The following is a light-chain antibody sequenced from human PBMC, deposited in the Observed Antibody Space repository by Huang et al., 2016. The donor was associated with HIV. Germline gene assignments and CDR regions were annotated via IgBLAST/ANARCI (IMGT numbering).Light chain of an antibody. CDR1: QSINNN. CDR2: GAS. V-gene: IGKV3-15*01. Sequence: IVMTQSPATLSVSPGERATLSCRASQSINNNFAWYQQKPGQAPRLLIYGASTRATVIPARCSGSGSGTEFTLTINSLQFEDSAVYYCQQYDNWPETFGQGTKLEIK. J-gene: IGKJ2*01. CDR3: QQYDNWPET.